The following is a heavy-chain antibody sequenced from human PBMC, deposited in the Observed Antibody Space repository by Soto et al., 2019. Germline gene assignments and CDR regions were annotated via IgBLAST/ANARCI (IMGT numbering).Heavy chain of an antibody. CDR3: ARGGVHYFDNSFDY. Sequence: EVLLVESGGGLVQPGGSLRLSCAASGFSLIPYWMSRVRQAPGKGLEWVANIKQDGSERNYVNSVKGRFTISRDNAKNSVYLEMNSLRAEDTAVYYCARGGVHYFDNSFDYWGQGTPVNVSS. CDR2: IKQDGSER. CDR1: GFSLIPYW. D-gene: IGHD3-22*01. J-gene: IGHJ4*02. V-gene: IGHV3-7*03.